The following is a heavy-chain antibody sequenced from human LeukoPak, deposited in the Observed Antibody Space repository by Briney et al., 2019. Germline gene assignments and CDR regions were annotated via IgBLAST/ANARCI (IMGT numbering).Heavy chain of an antibody. CDR1: GYSFTSYW. V-gene: IGHV5-51*01. D-gene: IGHD2-21*01. CDR3: ARQCGGDCYSSAFDI. CDR2: IYPGDSDT. J-gene: IGHJ3*02. Sequence: GESLKISCKGSGYSFTSYWIGWVRQMPGKGLEWMGIIYPGDSDTRYSPSFQGQVTISADKSISTAYLRWSSLKASDTAMYYCARQCGGDCYSSAFDIWGQGTMVTVSS.